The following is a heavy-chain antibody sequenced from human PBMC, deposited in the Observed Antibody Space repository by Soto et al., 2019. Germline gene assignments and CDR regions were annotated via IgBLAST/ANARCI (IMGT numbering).Heavy chain of an antibody. CDR2: ISYDGSNK. CDR3: ARARVVLAVYVAFDY. J-gene: IGHJ4*02. Sequence: GGSLRLSCAASGFTFSSYAMHWVRQAPGKGLEWVAVISYDGSNKYYADSVKGRFTISRDNSNNTLYLQMSSLRAEDTAIYYCARARVVLAVYVAFDYWGQGTLVTVSS. D-gene: IGHD2-8*01. CDR1: GFTFSSYA. V-gene: IGHV3-30-3*01.